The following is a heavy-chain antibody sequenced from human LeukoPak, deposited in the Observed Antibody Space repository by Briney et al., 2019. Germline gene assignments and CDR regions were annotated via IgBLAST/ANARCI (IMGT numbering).Heavy chain of an antibody. D-gene: IGHD5-18*01. CDR3: ARADLRGYSLDY. J-gene: IGHJ4*02. CDR1: GFTVSSNY. CDR2: IYSGGST. V-gene: IGHV3-66*01. Sequence: GGSLRLSCAASGFTVSSNYMSWVRQAPGKGLKWVSVIYSGGSTYYADSVKGRFTISRDNSKNTLYLQMNSLRAEDTAVYYCARADLRGYSLDYWGQGTLVTVSS.